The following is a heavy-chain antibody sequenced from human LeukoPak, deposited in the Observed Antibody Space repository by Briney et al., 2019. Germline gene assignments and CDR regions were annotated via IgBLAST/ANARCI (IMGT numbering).Heavy chain of an antibody. V-gene: IGHV4-59*08. D-gene: IGHD1-26*01. CDR1: GGSISSYY. Sequence: SETLSLTCTVSGGSISSYYWSWIRQPPGKGLEWIGYIYCSGSTNYNPSLKSRVTISVDTSKNQFSLKLSSVTAADTAVYYCARQSGSYTLYYFDYWGQGTLVTVSS. CDR3: ARQSGSYTLYYFDY. CDR2: IYCSGST. J-gene: IGHJ4*02.